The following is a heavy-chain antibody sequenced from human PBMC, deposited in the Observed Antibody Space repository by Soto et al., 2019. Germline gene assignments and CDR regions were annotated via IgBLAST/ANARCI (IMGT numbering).Heavy chain of an antibody. CDR1: GYTFTSYA. CDR3: AIDLDCSRGGRYGY. Sequence: GASVKVSCKASGYTFTSYAMHWVRQAPGQRLEWMGWINAGNGNTKYSQKFQGRVTITRDTSASTAYMELSSLRSEDTAVYYCAIDLDCSRGGRYGYWGQGTPVTVSS. CDR2: INAGNGNT. J-gene: IGHJ4*02. V-gene: IGHV1-3*01. D-gene: IGHD2-15*01.